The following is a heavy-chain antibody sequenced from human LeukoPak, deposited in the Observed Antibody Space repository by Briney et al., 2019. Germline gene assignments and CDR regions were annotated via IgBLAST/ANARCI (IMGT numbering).Heavy chain of an antibody. J-gene: IGHJ4*02. CDR2: IYYSGST. D-gene: IGHD6-13*01. Sequence: SETLSLTCTVSGGSISSGDYYWSWIRQPPGKGLEWIGYIYYSGSTYYNPSLKSRVTISVDTSKNQFSLKLSSVTAADTAVYYCARHPSRSSWYSYWGQGTLVTVSS. CDR3: ARHPSRSSWYSY. CDR1: GGSISSGDYY. V-gene: IGHV4-30-4*01.